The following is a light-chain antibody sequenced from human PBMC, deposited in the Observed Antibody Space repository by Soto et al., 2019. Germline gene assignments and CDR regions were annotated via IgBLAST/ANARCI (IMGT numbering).Light chain of an antibody. Sequence: EIVMTQSPATLSVSPGDRVTLSCRASQFVRSNSAWYQQKPGLAPRLLIYGASLRATGIPARFSGSGYGTEFTLTISSLQSEDFAVYYCHQYNTWPLTFGGGTKV. CDR3: HQYNTWPLT. CDR2: GAS. J-gene: IGKJ4*01. CDR1: QFVRSN. V-gene: IGKV3-15*01.